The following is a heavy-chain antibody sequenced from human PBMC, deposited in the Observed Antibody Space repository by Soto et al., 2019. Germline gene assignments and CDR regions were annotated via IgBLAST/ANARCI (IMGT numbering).Heavy chain of an antibody. CDR2: MSHSGGT. V-gene: IGHV4-34*01. Sequence: QVQLQQWGAGLLKPSETLSLTCAVYGGFVTSGSYYWSWIRQPPGKGLEWIGEMSHSGGTHFNPSLKSRVTVSVSTSKNQFTLKMSSVTAADTALYYCSRVERGTSTTVVDAFDIWGQGTMVTVSS. D-gene: IGHD1-1*01. J-gene: IGHJ3*02. CDR1: GGFVTSGSYY. CDR3: SRVERGTSTTVVDAFDI.